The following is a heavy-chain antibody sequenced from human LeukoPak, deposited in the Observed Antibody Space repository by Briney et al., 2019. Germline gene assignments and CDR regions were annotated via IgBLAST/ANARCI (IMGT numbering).Heavy chain of an antibody. V-gene: IGHV4-34*01. CDR1: GGSFSGCY. J-gene: IGHJ4*02. D-gene: IGHD5-18*01. Sequence: SETLSLTCAVYGGSFSGCYWSWIRQPPGKGLEWIGEINHSGSTNYNPSLKSRVTISVDTSKNQFSLKLSSVTAADTAVYYCARGGYSYGSVDYWGQGTLVTVSS. CDR2: INHSGST. CDR3: ARGGYSYGSVDY.